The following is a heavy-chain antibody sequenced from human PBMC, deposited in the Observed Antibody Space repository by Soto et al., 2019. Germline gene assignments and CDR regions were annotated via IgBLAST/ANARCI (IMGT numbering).Heavy chain of an antibody. D-gene: IGHD6-6*01. CDR3: ARGGSSSDNGMDV. V-gene: IGHV3-48*02. CDR2: MSSRSLTI. CDR1: GFTFSSYS. J-gene: IGHJ6*02. Sequence: EVQLVESGGGLVQPGGALRDSCAAAGFTFSSYSMNWVRQAPGKGLEWVSYMSSRSLTIYYTDSVKGRFTISRDNAKNSLYLQMNSLRDEDTAVYYCARGGSSSDNGMDVWGQGTTVTVSS.